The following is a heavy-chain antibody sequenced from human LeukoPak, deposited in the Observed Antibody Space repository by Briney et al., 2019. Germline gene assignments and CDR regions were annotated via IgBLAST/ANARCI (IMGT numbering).Heavy chain of an antibody. CDR1: GGSISSGSYY. D-gene: IGHD6-6*01. Sequence: SETLSLTCTVSGGSISSGSYYWSWIRQPAGKGLEWIGRIYTSGSTNYDPSLKSRVTISVDTSKNQFSLKLSSVTAADTAVYYCAREKPEYSRSSGLRWFDPWGQGTLVTVSS. CDR2: IYTSGST. V-gene: IGHV4-61*02. J-gene: IGHJ5*02. CDR3: AREKPEYSRSSGLRWFDP.